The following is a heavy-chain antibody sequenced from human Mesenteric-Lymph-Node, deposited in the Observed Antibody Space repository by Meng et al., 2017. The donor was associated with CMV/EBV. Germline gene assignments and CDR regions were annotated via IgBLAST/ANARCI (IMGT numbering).Heavy chain of an antibody. CDR1: GYTFTDFY. CDR3: ARDNVNPEGFDP. J-gene: IGHJ5*02. D-gene: IGHD2/OR15-2a*01. CDR2: INPNSGVS. V-gene: IGHV1-2*06. Sequence: QVQLVQSRAEVGKPGASVMVSCKASGYTFTDFYIHWVRQAPGQGLEWMGRINPNSGVSNSAQNFQGRVTMTRDTSISTAYMELGRLTYHDTAVYYCARDNVNPEGFDPWGQGTLVTVSS.